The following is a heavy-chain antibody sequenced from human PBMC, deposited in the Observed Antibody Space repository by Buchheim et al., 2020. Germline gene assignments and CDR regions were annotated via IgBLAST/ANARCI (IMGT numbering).Heavy chain of an antibody. CDR3: ARVADCGGDCYSFDY. D-gene: IGHD2-21*02. CDR2: VSGNGDTM. J-gene: IGHJ4*02. CDR1: GFSFRGYY. Sequence: QVHLVESGGGLVKPGGSLRLSCAASGFSFRGYYMTWIRQPPGKGLEWVSYVSGNGDTMYYADSVKGRFTISRDAAKKSLYLQMNSLRAEDTAVYYCARVADCGGDCYSFDYWDQGTL. V-gene: IGHV3-11*01.